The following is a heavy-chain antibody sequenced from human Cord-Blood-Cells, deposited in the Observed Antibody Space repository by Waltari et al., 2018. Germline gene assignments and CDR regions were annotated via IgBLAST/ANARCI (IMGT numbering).Heavy chain of an antibody. J-gene: IGHJ6*02. CDR2: IIPSFGTA. CDR3: ARGAPDTVTTYYYYGMDV. V-gene: IGHV1-69*06. Sequence: QVQLVQSGAEVKKPGSSVKVSCKASGGTFSSYAISWVRQAPGQGLEWMGGIIPSFGTANYAQKFQGRVTITADKSTSTAYMELSSLRSEDTAVYYCARGAPDTVTTYYYYGMDVWGQGTTVTVSS. CDR1: GGTFSSYA. D-gene: IGHD4-4*01.